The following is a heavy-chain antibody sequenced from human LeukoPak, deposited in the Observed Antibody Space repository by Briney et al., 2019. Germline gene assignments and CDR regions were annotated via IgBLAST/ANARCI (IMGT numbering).Heavy chain of an antibody. Sequence: GGSLRLSCAVSGFSVSDNYMTWVRQAPGKGLEWVSVLFGGGDTYYGDSVKGRFAISRDSSKNTVYLQMKSLRAEDTAVYYCARGQRTSVTLYYFDFWGQGTLVSVSS. D-gene: IGHD4-17*01. CDR3: ARGQRTSVTLYYFDF. CDR1: GFSVSDNY. J-gene: IGHJ4*02. V-gene: IGHV3-66*01. CDR2: LFGGGDT.